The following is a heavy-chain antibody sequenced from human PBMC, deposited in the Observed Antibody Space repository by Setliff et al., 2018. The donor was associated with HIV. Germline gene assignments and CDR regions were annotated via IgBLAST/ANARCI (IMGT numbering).Heavy chain of an antibody. CDR2: INHSGGT. CDR3: ARGWGHDGFDF. Sequence: SETLSLTCAVYGRSFSGYYWNWIRQPPGKGLEWIGEINHSGGTNYNPSRKSRVTMSIDTSKNQFSLNVSSVTAADTAVYYCARGWGHDGFDFWGQGTMVTVSS. D-gene: IGHD7-27*01. CDR1: GRSFSGYY. V-gene: IGHV4-34*01. J-gene: IGHJ3*01.